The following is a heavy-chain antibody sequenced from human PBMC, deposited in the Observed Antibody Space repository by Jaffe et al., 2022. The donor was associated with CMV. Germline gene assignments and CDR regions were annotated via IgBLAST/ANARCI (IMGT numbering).Heavy chain of an antibody. J-gene: IGHJ1*01. D-gene: IGHD3-22*01. Sequence: EVQLVQSGAEVKRPGESLRISCQGSGYSFNSYWLGWVRQMSGKGLEWVGNIYPGDSDTRYSPSFQGQVTISVDRSVSTTYLQWTSLKASDTAMYYCARTYDTTGRMDFHHWGQGTLVTVSS. CDR1: GYSFNSYW. V-gene: IGHV5-51*01. CDR2: IYPGDSDT. CDR3: ARTYDTTGRMDFHH.